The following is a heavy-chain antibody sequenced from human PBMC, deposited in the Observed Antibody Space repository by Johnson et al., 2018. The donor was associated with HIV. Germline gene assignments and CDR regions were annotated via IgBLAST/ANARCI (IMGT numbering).Heavy chain of an antibody. J-gene: IGHJ3*02. V-gene: IGHV3-66*01. CDR3: ALSTSWSIAFDI. D-gene: IGHD6-13*01. CDR1: GFTFSDYY. Sequence: EVQLMESGGGLVKPGGSLRLSCAASGFTFSDYYMSWVRQAPGKGLEWVSIIYPGGSTYYTDAVKGRFTISRDNSDNTLFLQMNSLRADDTAMYYCALSTSWSIAFDIWGQGTMVTVSS. CDR2: IYPGGST.